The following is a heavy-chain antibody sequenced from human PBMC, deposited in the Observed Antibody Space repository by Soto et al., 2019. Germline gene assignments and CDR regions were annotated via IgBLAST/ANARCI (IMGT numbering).Heavy chain of an antibody. CDR3: ARSLLDEYSSSWRSAYYGMDV. D-gene: IGHD6-13*01. CDR1: GFTFSAYY. CDR2: IKPNSGGT. J-gene: IGHJ6*02. Sequence: QVQLVQSGAEVKKPGASVKVSCEASGFTFSAYYIYWVRQAPGQGLEWIGWIKPNSGGTNNAQKFQGRVTMTRDTSTSTVYMELSALIPDDTAVYYCARSLLDEYSSSWRSAYYGMDVWGQGTTVTVSS. V-gene: IGHV1-2*02.